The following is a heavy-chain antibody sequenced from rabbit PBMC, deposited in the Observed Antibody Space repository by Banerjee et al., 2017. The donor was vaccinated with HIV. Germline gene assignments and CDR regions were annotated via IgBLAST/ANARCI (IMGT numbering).Heavy chain of an antibody. CDR3: ARGGYGGDSGATGL. CDR2: INTSSGNT. D-gene: IGHD4-2*01. V-gene: IGHV1S45*01. Sequence: QEQLEESGGDLVKPGRSLTLTCTASGFSFSDKYVMCWVRQAPGKGLEWIACINTSSGNTVYASWAKGRFTISKASWTTVTLQMTSLTAADTATYFCARGGYGGDSGATGLWGPGTLVTVS. J-gene: IGHJ4*01. CDR1: GFSFSDKYV.